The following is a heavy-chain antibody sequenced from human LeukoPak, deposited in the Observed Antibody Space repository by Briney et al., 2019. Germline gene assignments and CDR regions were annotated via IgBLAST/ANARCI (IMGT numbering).Heavy chain of an antibody. CDR1: GGTFSSYA. CDR2: IIPIFGTA. J-gene: IGHJ4*02. Sequence: SVKVSCKASGGTFSSYAISWVRQAPGQGLAWMGGIIPIFGTANYAQKFQGRVTITADESTSTAYMELSSLRSEDTAVYYCAPTPPYESSGYTYYFDYWGQGTLVTVSS. CDR3: APTPPYESSGYTYYFDY. D-gene: IGHD3-22*01. V-gene: IGHV1-69*13.